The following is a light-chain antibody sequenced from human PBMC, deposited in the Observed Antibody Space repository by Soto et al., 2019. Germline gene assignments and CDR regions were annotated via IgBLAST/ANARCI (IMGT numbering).Light chain of an antibody. CDR3: CSYAGSSTYVV. J-gene: IGLJ2*01. V-gene: IGLV2-23*01. Sequence: QSVPTQPASVSGSPGQSITISCTGTSSDVGSYNFVSWYQQHPGKAPKLMIYEGSKRPSGVSNRFSGSKSGNTASLTISGLQAEDEADYYGCSYAGSSTYVVFGGGTKVTVL. CDR2: EGS. CDR1: SSDVGSYNF.